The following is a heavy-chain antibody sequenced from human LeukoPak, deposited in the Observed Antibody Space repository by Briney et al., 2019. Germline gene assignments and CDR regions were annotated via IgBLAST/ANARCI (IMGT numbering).Heavy chain of an antibody. CDR2: ISYDGSNK. CDR3: ARDRMVRGVPSAMGY. CDR1: GFTFSSYA. V-gene: IGHV3-30*07. D-gene: IGHD3-10*01. Sequence: PGGSLRLSCAASGFTFSSYAMHWVRQAPGKGLEWVAVISYDGSNKYYADSVKGRFTISRDNSKNTLYLQMNSLRAEDTAVYYCARDRMVRGVPSAMGYWGQGTLVTVSS. J-gene: IGHJ4*02.